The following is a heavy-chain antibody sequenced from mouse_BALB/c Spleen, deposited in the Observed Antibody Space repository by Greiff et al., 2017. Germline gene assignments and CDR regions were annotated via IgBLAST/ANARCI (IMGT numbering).Heavy chain of an antibody. CDR1: GFNIKDTY. D-gene: IGHD2-3*01. J-gene: IGHJ4*01. CDR2: IDPANGNT. CDR3: ARGGYYGYYYAMDY. Sequence: EVQLQQSGAELVKPGASVKLSCTASGFNIKDTYMHWVKQRPEQGLEWIGRIDPANGNTKYDPKFQGKATITADTSSNTAYLQLSSLTSEDTAVYYCARGGYYGYYYAMDYWGQGTSVTVSS. V-gene: IGHV14-3*02.